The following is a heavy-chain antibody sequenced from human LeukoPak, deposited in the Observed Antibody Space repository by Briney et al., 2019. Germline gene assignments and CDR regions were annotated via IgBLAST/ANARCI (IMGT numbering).Heavy chain of an antibody. V-gene: IGHV1-2*02. CDR2: INPNSGGT. D-gene: IGHD4-17*01. CDR3: ARDRDYGDYAPGYYGMDV. J-gene: IGHJ6*02. Sequence: ASVKVSCKASGYTFTGYYMHWVRQAPGQGLEWMGWINPNSGGTNYAQKFQGRVTMTRDTSISTAYMELSRLRSDDTAVYYCARDRDYGDYAPGYYGMDVWGQGTTVTVSS. CDR1: GYTFTGYY.